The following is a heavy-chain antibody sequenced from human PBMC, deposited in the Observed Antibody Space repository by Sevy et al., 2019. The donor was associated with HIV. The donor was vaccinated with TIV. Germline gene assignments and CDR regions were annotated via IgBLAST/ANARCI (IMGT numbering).Heavy chain of an antibody. Sequence: GGSLRLSCVGSGFTFRNFGVHWLRQAPGKGLEWLSVVSDDGSSKYYVDSVKGRFIVSRDNSKNNLYLQMNSLRAEDTAVYYCARGGSGDYYYYGVDVWGQGTTVTVSS. V-gene: IGHV3-30*03. CDR2: VSDDGSSK. J-gene: IGHJ6*02. CDR1: GFTFRNFG. D-gene: IGHD3-10*01. CDR3: ARGGSGDYYYYGVDV.